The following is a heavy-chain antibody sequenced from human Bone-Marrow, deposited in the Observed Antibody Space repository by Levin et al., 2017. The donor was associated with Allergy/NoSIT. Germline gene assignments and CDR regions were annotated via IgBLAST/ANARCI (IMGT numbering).Heavy chain of an antibody. Sequence: ASVKVSCKASGYTFTSYGISWVRQAPGQGLEWMGWISAYNGNTNYAQKLQGRVTMTTDTSTSTAYMELRSLRSDDTAVYYCARDKDSYGYLEDAFDIWGQGTMVTVSS. CDR1: GYTFTSYG. CDR3: ARDKDSYGYLEDAFDI. CDR2: ISAYNGNT. J-gene: IGHJ3*02. V-gene: IGHV1-18*01. D-gene: IGHD5-18*01.